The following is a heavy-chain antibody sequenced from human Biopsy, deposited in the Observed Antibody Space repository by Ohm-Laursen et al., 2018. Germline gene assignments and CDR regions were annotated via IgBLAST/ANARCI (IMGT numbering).Heavy chain of an antibody. V-gene: IGHV2-70*11. CDR3: ARTPILIVSAGLVYRHRRHLQGMDV. CDR1: GVSLTAREMC. D-gene: IGHD6-13*01. J-gene: IGHJ6*02. CDR2: VDWADYK. Sequence: PTQTLTLTCSFSGVSLTAREMCVSWIRQAPGKDLEWLARVDWADYKDYSASLQTKLSISKDTSNDQVVLTVNNVDPADTATYYCARTPILIVSAGLVYRHRRHLQGMDVWGQGIAVTVS.